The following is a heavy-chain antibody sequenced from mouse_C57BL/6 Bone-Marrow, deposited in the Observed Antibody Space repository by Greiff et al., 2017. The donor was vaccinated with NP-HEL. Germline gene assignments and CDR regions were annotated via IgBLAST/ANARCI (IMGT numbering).Heavy chain of an antibody. Sequence: VQLQQSGPGLVQPSQSLSITCTVSGFSLTSYGVHWVRQSPGKGLEWLGVIWRGGSTDYNAAFMSRLSITTDNSKSQVFFKMNSLQADDTAIYNCAKAGFYYDGFAYWGQGTLVTVSA. V-gene: IGHV2-5*01. CDR1: GFSLTSYG. CDR2: IWRGGST. D-gene: IGHD1-1*01. CDR3: AKAGFYYDGFAY. J-gene: IGHJ3*01.